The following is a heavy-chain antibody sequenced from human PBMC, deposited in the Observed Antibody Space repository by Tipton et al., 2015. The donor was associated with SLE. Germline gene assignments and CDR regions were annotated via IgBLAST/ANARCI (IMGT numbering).Heavy chain of an antibody. CDR2: IYTTGTT. CDR1: GVSVSSRSYY. Sequence: TLSLTCSVSGVSVSSRSYYWSWIRQPAGKGLEWIGRIYTTGTTNYNPSLKSRVTISLDTSKNQFSLKLSSVTAADTAVYYCASLWWNLDYWGQGTLVTVSS. J-gene: IGHJ4*02. D-gene: IGHD4/OR15-4a*01. CDR3: ASLWWNLDY. V-gene: IGHV4-61*02.